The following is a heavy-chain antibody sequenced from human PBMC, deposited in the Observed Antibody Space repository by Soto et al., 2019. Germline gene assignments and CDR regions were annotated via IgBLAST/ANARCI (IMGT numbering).Heavy chain of an antibody. J-gene: IGHJ6*02. CDR2: FFSDAER. Sequence: QVTLKESGPVLVKPTETLTLTCSVSGFSLTNGRMGVSWIRQPPGKALEWLAHFFSDAERSYSTSMQIRLNMSKDSSGSQVLLTMTIMAPADTATYFCARMDGDYNYYGLDVWGHGIAVTVSS. V-gene: IGHV2-26*01. CDR3: ARMDGDYNYYGLDV. CDR1: GFSLTNGRMG. D-gene: IGHD4-17*01.